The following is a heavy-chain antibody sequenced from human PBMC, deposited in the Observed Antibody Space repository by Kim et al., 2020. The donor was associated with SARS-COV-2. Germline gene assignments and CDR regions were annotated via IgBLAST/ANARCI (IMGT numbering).Heavy chain of an antibody. V-gene: IGHV4-39*07. CDR1: GGSISSSSYY. J-gene: IGHJ4*02. CDR3: ARDRYDYVMLDY. D-gene: IGHD3-16*01. Sequence: SETLSLTCTVSGGSISSSSYYWGWIRQPPGKGLEWIGSIYYSGSTYYNPSLKSRVTISVDTSKNQFSLKLSSVTAADTAVYYCARDRYDYVMLDYWGQGTLVTVSS. CDR2: IYYSGST.